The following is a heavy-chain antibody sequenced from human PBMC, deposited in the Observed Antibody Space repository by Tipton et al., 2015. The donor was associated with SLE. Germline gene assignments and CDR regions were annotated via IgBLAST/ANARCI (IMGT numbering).Heavy chain of an antibody. CDR3: ARARQQWLVPRGYFDS. CDR2: VYKSGSI. Sequence: TLSLTCTVSGASISSDFWSWIRQSPGKGLEWIGNVYKSGSINYNPSLKSRLSISVATSKNQISLRLDSVTTADTAIYYCARARQQWLVPRGYFDSWGQGTQVTVSS. V-gene: IGHV4-59*01. J-gene: IGHJ4*02. CDR1: GASISSDF. D-gene: IGHD6-19*01.